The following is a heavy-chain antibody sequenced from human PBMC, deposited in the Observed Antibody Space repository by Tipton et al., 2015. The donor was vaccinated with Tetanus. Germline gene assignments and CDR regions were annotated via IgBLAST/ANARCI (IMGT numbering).Heavy chain of an antibody. J-gene: IGHJ4*02. Sequence: TLSLTCTVSGGSIRGGTFYWGWIRQPPGKGLEWIGSIYESGDTYYIPSLKSRVTISVDTSKNQFSLNLNSMDAADTGVYYCARHQCGYFTPFDCWGQGNLVTVSS. V-gene: IGHV4-39*01. CDR3: ARHQCGYFTPFDC. D-gene: IGHD3-3*01. CDR2: IYESGDT. CDR1: GGSIRGGTFY.